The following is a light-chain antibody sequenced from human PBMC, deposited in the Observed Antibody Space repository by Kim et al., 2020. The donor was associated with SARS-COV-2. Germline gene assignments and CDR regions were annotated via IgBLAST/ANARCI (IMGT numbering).Light chain of an antibody. Sequence: GKSVTISCTGTSSDVGAYNYVSWFQQHPGKAPKLIIYEVTKRPSGVPDRFSGSKSGNTASLTVSGLHAEDEADYHCSSYGGSHNFVFGGGTQLTVL. CDR2: EVT. CDR1: SSDVGAYNY. V-gene: IGLV2-8*01. J-gene: IGLJ2*01. CDR3: SSYGGSHNFV.